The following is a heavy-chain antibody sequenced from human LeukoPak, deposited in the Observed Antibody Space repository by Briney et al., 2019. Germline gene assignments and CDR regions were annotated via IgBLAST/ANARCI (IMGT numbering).Heavy chain of an antibody. CDR3: ARADYYYGSGSYYTPLDY. J-gene: IGHJ4*02. CDR2: ISGSGGST. Sequence: PGGSLRLSCAASGFTFSSYGMTWVRQAPGKGLEWVSAISGSGGSTYYADSVKGRFTISRDNSKNTLYLQMNSLRAEDTAVYFCARADYYYGSGSYYTPLDYWGQGTLVTVSS. CDR1: GFTFSSYG. V-gene: IGHV3-23*01. D-gene: IGHD3-10*01.